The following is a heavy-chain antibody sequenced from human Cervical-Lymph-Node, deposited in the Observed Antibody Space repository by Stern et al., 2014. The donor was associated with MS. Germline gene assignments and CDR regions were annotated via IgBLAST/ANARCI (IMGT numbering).Heavy chain of an antibody. Sequence: VQLVQSGSELKKPGASVKISCKASGYTFTNYAMNWVRQAPGQGLEWMGWINTKTGSPTFAQGLTGRFVFSLDTSVSTAYLQISSLKAEDTAVYYCARGFPDYGDYWGQGTLVTVSS. CDR3: ARGFPDYGDY. CDR1: GYTFTNYA. CDR2: INTKTGSP. D-gene: IGHD4-17*01. J-gene: IGHJ4*02. V-gene: IGHV7-4-1*02.